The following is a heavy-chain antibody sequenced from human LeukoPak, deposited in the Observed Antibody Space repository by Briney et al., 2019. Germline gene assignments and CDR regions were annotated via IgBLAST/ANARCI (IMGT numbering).Heavy chain of an antibody. Sequence: SETLSLTCGVSGGSITTTNFWSWVRQPPGGGLEWIGEISLAGRTRYNPSLESRVTISVDTSKNQFSLRLSSVTAADTALYFCARVPVAKTFDYWGQGTLVTVSS. CDR2: ISLAGRT. D-gene: IGHD6-19*01. CDR1: GGSITTTNF. V-gene: IGHV4-4*02. CDR3: ARVPVAKTFDY. J-gene: IGHJ4*02.